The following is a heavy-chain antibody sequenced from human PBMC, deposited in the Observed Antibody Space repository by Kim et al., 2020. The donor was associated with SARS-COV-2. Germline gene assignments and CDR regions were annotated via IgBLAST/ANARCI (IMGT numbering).Heavy chain of an antibody. CDR2: ISDLGETV. D-gene: IGHD3-10*01. CDR3: VRAAVKGSGSYFDADDA. V-gene: IGHV3-11*01. CDR1: GFMFIEYH. Sequence: GGSLRLSCAASGFMFIEYHMAWVRQAPGKGLEWISHISDLGETVHYADSVKGRFTASRDNTQNSLFLQMNSLRAEDTAIYYCVRAAVKGSGSYFDADDA. J-gene: IGHJ3*01.